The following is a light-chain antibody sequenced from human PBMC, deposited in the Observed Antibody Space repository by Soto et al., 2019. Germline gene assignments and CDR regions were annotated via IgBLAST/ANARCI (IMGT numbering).Light chain of an antibody. V-gene: IGLV1-51*01. CDR3: GTWDSGLSAVV. CDR1: NSNIGNNY. Sequence: QSVLTQPPSVSAAPGQKVTISCSGSNSNIGNNYVSWYQQLPGTAPKLLIYDNNERPSEIPDRFSGSKSGTSATLGITGLQTGDEADYYCGTWDSGLSAVVFGGGTKLTVL. J-gene: IGLJ2*01. CDR2: DNN.